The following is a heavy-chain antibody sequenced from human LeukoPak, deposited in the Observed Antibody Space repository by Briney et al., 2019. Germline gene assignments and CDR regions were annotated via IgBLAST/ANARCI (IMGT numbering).Heavy chain of an antibody. J-gene: IGHJ4*02. CDR2: INPNIGAT. CDR3: TRDWDNGGVPAAIPFDY. V-gene: IGHV1-2*02. D-gene: IGHD2-2*01. Sequence: GSVKVSCKASGYTFTGYYMHWGRQAPGQGREWMGWINPNIGATNYAQKCQGRVTMTRATSISTAYMELRRLRSGDTAVYYCTRDWDNGGVPAAIPFDYWGQGTLVTVSS. CDR1: GYTFTGYY.